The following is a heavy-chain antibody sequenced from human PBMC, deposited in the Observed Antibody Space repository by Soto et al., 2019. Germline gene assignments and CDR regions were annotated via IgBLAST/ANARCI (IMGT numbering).Heavy chain of an antibody. J-gene: IGHJ5*02. V-gene: IGHV3-30-3*01. Sequence: QVQLVESGGDVVQPGRSLRLSCTASGFTFSTYTMHWVRQFPGKGLEWLAFISDDGDNRYYAESVRGRFTISRDNSKNTLYLQMDSLRPEDTAVYYCARDGPIAAAGNNWFDPWGQGTLVTVSS. CDR3: ARDGPIAAAGNNWFDP. CDR1: GFTFSTYT. D-gene: IGHD6-13*01. CDR2: ISDDGDNR.